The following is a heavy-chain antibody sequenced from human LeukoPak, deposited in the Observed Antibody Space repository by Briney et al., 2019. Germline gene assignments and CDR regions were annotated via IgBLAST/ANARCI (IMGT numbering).Heavy chain of an antibody. CDR2: IYTSGST. CDR3: ASTYYYDSSGYYSYFQH. CDR1: GGSISSGSYY. Sequence: PSQTLSLTCTVSGGSISSGSYYWSWIRQPAGKGLEWIGRIYTSGSTNYNPSLKSQVTISVDTSKNQFSLKLSSVTAADTAVYYCASTYYYDSSGYYSYFQHWGQGTLVTVSS. D-gene: IGHD3-22*01. J-gene: IGHJ1*01. V-gene: IGHV4-61*02.